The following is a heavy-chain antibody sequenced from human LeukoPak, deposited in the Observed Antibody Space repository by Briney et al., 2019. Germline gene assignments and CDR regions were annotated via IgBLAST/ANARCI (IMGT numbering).Heavy chain of an antibody. CDR1: GFTFRLYS. J-gene: IGHJ6*02. Sequence: AGGSLRLSCAASGFTFRLYSMNWVREAPGKGVEWVSHITRSSTTIYYADSVEGRFTVSRDNAKNSLYLQMNSLRAEDTAVYYCAGGRYYDSSTYSEYSGMDVWGQGTTVTVSS. CDR2: ITRSSTTI. CDR3: AGGRYYDSSTYSEYSGMDV. V-gene: IGHV3-48*04. D-gene: IGHD3-22*01.